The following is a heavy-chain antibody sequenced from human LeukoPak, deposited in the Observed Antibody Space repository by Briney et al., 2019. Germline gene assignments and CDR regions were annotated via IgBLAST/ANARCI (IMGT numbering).Heavy chain of an antibody. D-gene: IGHD3-22*01. J-gene: IGHJ4*02. CDR2: ISSSSSTI. Sequence: SGGSLRLSCAASGFTFSSYSMNWVRQAPGKGLEWVSYISSSSSTIYYADSVKGRFTISRDNAKNSLYLQMNSLRAEDTAVYYCAKDKKDSSGYYIDYWGQGTLVTVSS. CDR1: GFTFSSYS. V-gene: IGHV3-48*01. CDR3: AKDKKDSSGYYIDY.